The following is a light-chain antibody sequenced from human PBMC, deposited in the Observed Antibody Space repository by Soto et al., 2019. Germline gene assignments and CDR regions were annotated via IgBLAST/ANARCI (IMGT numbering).Light chain of an antibody. J-gene: IGKJ5*01. Sequence: EIVMTQSPATLSVSPGERATLSCRASQSVSIDVAWYQQTPGQAPRLLIYGASTRATGIPARFSGSGSGTDFTLTISSLEPEDFAVYYCQQRSNWPPITFGQGTRLEIK. CDR1: QSVSID. CDR3: QQRSNWPPIT. CDR2: GAS. V-gene: IGKV3-11*01.